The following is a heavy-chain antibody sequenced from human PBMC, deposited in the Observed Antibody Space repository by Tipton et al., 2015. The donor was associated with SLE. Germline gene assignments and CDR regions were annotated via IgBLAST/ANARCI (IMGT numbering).Heavy chain of an antibody. J-gene: IGHJ3*01. V-gene: IGHV4-61*02. D-gene: IGHD2-21*01. CDR3: ARHMGIHFDAFDV. Sequence: TLSLTCTVSGDSISSGSYYWSWIRQPAGKGLGLIGRVYTSGNTKYNPSLNSRVTISVDTSKNQFSLKLNSVSAADTAVYYCARHMGIHFDAFDVWGQGTMVTVSS. CDR1: GDSISSGSYY. CDR2: VYTSGNT.